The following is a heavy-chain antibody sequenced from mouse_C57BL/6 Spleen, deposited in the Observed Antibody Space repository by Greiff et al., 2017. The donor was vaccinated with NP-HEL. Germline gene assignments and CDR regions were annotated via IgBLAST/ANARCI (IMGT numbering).Heavy chain of an antibody. CDR3: ARLYYYGSSGAMDY. CDR1: GYAFSSYW. Sequence: VQRVESGAELVKPGASVKISCKASGYAFSSYWMNWVKQRPGKGLEWIGQIYPGDGDTNYNGKFKGKATLTADKSSSTAYMQLSSLTSEDSAVYYCARLYYYGSSGAMDYWGQGTSVTVSS. CDR2: IYPGDGDT. D-gene: IGHD1-1*01. V-gene: IGHV1-80*01. J-gene: IGHJ4*01.